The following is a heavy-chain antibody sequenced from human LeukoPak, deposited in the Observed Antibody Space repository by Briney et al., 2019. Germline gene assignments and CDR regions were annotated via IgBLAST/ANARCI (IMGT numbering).Heavy chain of an antibody. Sequence: AASVKVSCKASGYTFTSYAISWVRQAPGQGLEWMGGIIPIFGTANYAQKFQGRVTITADKSTSTAYMELSSLRSEDTAVYYCARDRQLAAAGTRWFDPWGQGTLVTVSS. J-gene: IGHJ5*02. CDR2: IIPIFGTA. CDR1: GYTFTSYA. V-gene: IGHV1-69*06. D-gene: IGHD6-13*01. CDR3: ARDRQLAAAGTRWFDP.